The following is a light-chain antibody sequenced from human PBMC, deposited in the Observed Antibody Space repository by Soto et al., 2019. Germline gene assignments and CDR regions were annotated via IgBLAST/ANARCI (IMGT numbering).Light chain of an antibody. V-gene: IGKV3-20*01. CDR2: GAS. CDR1: QSVSNNY. J-gene: IGKJ1*01. Sequence: EIVLTQSPGTLSLSPGDTAALSCRASQSVSNNYLAWYQQKPGQAPRLLIYGASSRATGIPDRFSGSASGTDFTLPISRLEPEDFAVYYCQQYGTSPRMFGQGTKVEIK. CDR3: QQYGTSPRM.